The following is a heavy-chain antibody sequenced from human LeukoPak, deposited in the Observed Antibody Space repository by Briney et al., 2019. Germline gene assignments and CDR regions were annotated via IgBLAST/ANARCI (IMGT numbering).Heavy chain of an antibody. V-gene: IGHV4-34*01. CDR2: INHSGST. J-gene: IGHJ4*02. Sequence: SETLSLTCAVYGGSFSGYYWSWIRQPPGKGLEWIGEINHSGSTNYNPSLKSRVTISVDTSKNQFSLKLSSVTAADTAVYYCARGLSWRPPLDGSFDYWGQGTLVTVSS. CDR3: ARGLSWRPPLDGSFDY. CDR1: GGSFSGYY. D-gene: IGHD3/OR15-3a*01.